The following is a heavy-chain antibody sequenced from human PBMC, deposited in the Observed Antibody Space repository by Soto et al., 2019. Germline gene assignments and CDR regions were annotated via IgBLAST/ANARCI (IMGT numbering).Heavy chain of an antibody. CDR2: IYDSGNT. D-gene: IGHD6-6*01. V-gene: IGHV4-30-4*01. Sequence: PSETLSLTCTVSGDSISTADYYWNWIRQPPGKGLEWIGYIYDSGNTYYIPSLKSRVTISVDTSKNQISLKLNSVTAADTAVYYCARGIYSTSSFFDSWGQGTLVTVSS. J-gene: IGHJ4*02. CDR3: ARGIYSTSSFFDS. CDR1: GDSISTADYY.